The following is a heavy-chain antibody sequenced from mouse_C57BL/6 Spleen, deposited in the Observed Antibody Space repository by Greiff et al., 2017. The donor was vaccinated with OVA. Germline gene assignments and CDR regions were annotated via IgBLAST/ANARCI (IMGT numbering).Heavy chain of an antibody. D-gene: IGHD2-1*01. J-gene: IGHJ3*01. CDR3: ASYYGSRFAY. CDR2: ISDGGSYT. Sequence: EVKLVESGGGLVKPGGSLKLSCAASGFTFSSYAMPWVRQTPEKRLEWVATISDGGSYTYYPDNVKGRFTLSRDNAKSTLYMQLSHLKSEDTAMYYCASYYGSRFAYWGQGTLVTVSA. CDR1: GFTFSSYA. V-gene: IGHV5-4*03.